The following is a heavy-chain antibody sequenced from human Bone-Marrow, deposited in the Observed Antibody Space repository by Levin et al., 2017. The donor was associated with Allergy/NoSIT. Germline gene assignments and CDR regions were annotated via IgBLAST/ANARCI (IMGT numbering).Heavy chain of an antibody. CDR1: GFTFNSYA. CDR2: ISGDGAST. Sequence: GESLKISCAASGFTFNSYAMSWVRQAPGKGLEWVLAISGDGASTYYADSVKGRFTISRDNSKNTLYLQMNSLRAEDTAVYYCAKDRDASSSWREYFDYWGQGTLVTVSS. J-gene: IGHJ4*02. CDR3: AKDRDASSSWREYFDY. D-gene: IGHD6-13*01. V-gene: IGHV3-23*01.